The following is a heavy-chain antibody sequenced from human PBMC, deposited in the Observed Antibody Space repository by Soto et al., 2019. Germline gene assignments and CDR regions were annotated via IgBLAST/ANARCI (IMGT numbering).Heavy chain of an antibody. Sequence: ASVKVSCKASGYTFTSYGISWVRQAPGQGLEWMGWISAYNGNTNYAQKLQGRVTMTTDTSTSTAYMELRSLRSDDTAVYYCARSAPSITMIVVVPLGAFDIWGQGTMVTVSS. CDR3: ARSAPSITMIVVVPLGAFDI. D-gene: IGHD3-22*01. CDR1: GYTFTSYG. V-gene: IGHV1-18*01. CDR2: ISAYNGNT. J-gene: IGHJ3*02.